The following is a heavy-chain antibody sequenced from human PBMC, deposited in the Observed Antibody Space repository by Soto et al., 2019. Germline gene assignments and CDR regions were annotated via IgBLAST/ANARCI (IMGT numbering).Heavy chain of an antibody. CDR2: IYYSGST. J-gene: IGHJ4*02. Sequence: SETLSLTCTVSGGSISSYYWSWIRQPPGKGLEWIGYIYYSGSTNYNPSLKSRVTISVDTSKNQFSLKLSSVTAADTAVYYCARGRAGYYDSSGPSDYWGQGTLVTVSS. D-gene: IGHD3-22*01. CDR3: ARGRAGYYDSSGPSDY. CDR1: GGSISSYY. V-gene: IGHV4-59*01.